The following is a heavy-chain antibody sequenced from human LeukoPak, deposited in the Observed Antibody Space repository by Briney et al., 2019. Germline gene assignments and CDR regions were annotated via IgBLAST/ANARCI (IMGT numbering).Heavy chain of an antibody. D-gene: IGHD3-10*01. CDR3: ARLNFGSEDY. Sequence: ASVTVSCEASGYTFTSYGISWVRQAPGQGLEWIGWISAYNGNTNYAQRLQGRVTMTTDTSTSTAYMELRSLRSDDTAVYYCARLNFGSEDYWGQGTLVTVSS. CDR1: GYTFTSYG. J-gene: IGHJ4*02. V-gene: IGHV1-18*01. CDR2: ISAYNGNT.